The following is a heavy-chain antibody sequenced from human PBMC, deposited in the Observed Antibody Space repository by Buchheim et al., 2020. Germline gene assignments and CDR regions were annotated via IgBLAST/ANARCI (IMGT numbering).Heavy chain of an antibody. CDR1: GFTFSSYW. Sequence: EVQLVESGGGLVQPGGSLRLSCAASGFTFSSYWMHWVRQAPGKGLVWVSRINSDGSSTSYADSVKGRFTISRDNAKNTLYLQMNSLRAEDTAVYYCARGGYCSGGSCYAYYYGMDVWGQGTT. CDR3: ARGGYCSGGSCYAYYYGMDV. CDR2: INSDGSST. J-gene: IGHJ6*02. V-gene: IGHV3-74*01. D-gene: IGHD2-15*01.